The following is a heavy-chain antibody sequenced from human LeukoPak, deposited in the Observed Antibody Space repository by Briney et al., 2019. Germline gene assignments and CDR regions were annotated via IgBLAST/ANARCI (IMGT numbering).Heavy chain of an antibody. V-gene: IGHV3-23*01. J-gene: IGHJ4*02. CDR2: ISGSGGST. D-gene: IGHD5-18*01. CDR3: AILYSYGSN. Sequence: GGPLRLSCAASGFTFSSYAMSWVRQAPGNGLEWVSAISGSGGSTYYADSVKGRFTISRDNSKNTLYLQMNSLRAEDTAVYYCAILYSYGSNWGQGTLVTVSS. CDR1: GFTFSSYA.